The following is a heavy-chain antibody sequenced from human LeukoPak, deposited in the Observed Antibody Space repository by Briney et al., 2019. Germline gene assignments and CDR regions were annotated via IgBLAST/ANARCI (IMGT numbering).Heavy chain of an antibody. CDR1: GYTFTSYG. CDR2: ISAYNGNT. J-gene: IGHJ4*02. V-gene: IGHV1-18*01. D-gene: IGHD3-22*01. Sequence: ASVKVSCKASGYTFTSYGISWVRQAPGQGLEWMGWISAYNGNTNYAQKLQGRVTMTTDTSTSTAYMELRSLRSDDTAVYYCARLPYDSSGYYLNYPDYWGQGTLVTVSS. CDR3: ARLPYDSSGYYLNYPDY.